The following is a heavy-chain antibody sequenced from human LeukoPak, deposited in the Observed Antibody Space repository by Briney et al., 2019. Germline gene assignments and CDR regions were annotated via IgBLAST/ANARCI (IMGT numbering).Heavy chain of an antibody. CDR1: GDSVSSNSAA. CDR3: ARDLGSSSWTPYNWFDP. Sequence: SQTLSLTCAISGDSVSSNSAAWNWIRQSPSRGLEWLGRTYYRSKWYNDYAVSVKSRITINPDTSKNQFSLQLNSVPPEDTAVYCCARDLGSSSWTPYNWFDPWGQGTLVTVSS. D-gene: IGHD6-13*01. J-gene: IGHJ5*02. V-gene: IGHV6-1*01. CDR2: TYYRSKWYN.